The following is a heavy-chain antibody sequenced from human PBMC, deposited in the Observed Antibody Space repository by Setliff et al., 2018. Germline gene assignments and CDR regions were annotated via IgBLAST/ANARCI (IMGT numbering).Heavy chain of an antibody. J-gene: IGHJ6*03. V-gene: IGHV4-61*09. CDR2: IQTSGTT. CDR3: ARVPRIIIMVGVISHYYYMDV. D-gene: IGHD3-3*02. Sequence: PSETLSLTCTVSGGSISSGNYYWSWIRQPAGKGLEWIGHIQTSGTTNYNPSLKSRVTISVDTSKNQFSLKLSAVTAADTAVYFCARVPRIIIMVGVISHYYYMDVWGKGTTVTVSS. CDR1: GGSISSGNYY.